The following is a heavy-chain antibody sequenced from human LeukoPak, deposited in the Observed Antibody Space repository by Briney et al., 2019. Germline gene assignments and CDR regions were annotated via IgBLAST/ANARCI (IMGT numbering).Heavy chain of an antibody. D-gene: IGHD6-13*01. J-gene: IGHJ5*02. V-gene: IGHV3-53*01. Sequence: PGGSLRLSCAASGFTVSSNYMSWVRQAPGKGLEWVSVIYSGGSTYYADSVKGRFTISRDNSKNTLYLQMSSLRAEDTAVYYCARDPVLTWDIAAAGGPWGQGTLVTVSS. CDR3: ARDPVLTWDIAAAGGP. CDR2: IYSGGST. CDR1: GFTVSSNY.